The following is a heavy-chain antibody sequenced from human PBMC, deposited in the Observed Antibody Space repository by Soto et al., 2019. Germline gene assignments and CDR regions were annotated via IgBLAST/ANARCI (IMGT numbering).Heavy chain of an antibody. Sequence: HLQSRGPGLGSLSKPRSPPSPFPVASTISYYWAGFRHPQGKGLEWIAYIYYNGNTNYNPSLMSRVTLSVDTSKNQFSLSLTSVTAADTAMYYCARHDPGGYFRHWGQGTLVTVSS. CDR2: IYYNGNT. V-gene: IGHV4-59*08. D-gene: IGHD3-16*01. CDR3: ARHDPGGYFRH. CDR1: VASTISYY. J-gene: IGHJ1*01.